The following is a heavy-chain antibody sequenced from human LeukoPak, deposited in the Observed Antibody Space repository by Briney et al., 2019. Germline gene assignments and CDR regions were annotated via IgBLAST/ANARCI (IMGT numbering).Heavy chain of an antibody. CDR1: GFTFSSYG. CDR2: IWYDGSNK. V-gene: IGHV3-33*01. CDR3: ARPYYDSSGYYYWGNAFDI. D-gene: IGHD3-22*01. Sequence: GGSLRLSCAASGFTFSSYGMHWVRQAPGKGLEWEAVIWYDGSNKYYADSVKGRFTISRDNSKNTLYLQMNSLRAEDTAVYYCARPYYDSSGYYYWGNAFDIWGQGTMVTVSS. J-gene: IGHJ3*02.